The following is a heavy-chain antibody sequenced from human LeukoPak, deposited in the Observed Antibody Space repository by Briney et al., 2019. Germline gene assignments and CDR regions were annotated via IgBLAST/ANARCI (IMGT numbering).Heavy chain of an antibody. CDR2: ISWNSGSI. V-gene: IGHV3-9*01. D-gene: IGHD2-8*01. J-gene: IGHJ3*02. Sequence: GGSLRLSCAASGFTFDDYAMHWVRHAPGKGLEWASGISWNSGSIVYADSVKGRFTISRDNAKNSLYLQMNSLRAEDTAVYYCARGGMLHDAFDIWGQGTMVTVSS. CDR1: GFTFDDYA. CDR3: ARGGMLHDAFDI.